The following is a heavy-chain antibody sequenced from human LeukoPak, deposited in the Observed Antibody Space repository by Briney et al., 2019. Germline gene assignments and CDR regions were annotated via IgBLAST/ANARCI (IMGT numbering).Heavy chain of an antibody. J-gene: IGHJ1*01. V-gene: IGHV3-53*01. CDR2: IFSSGDT. CDR3: ARIPIVTITSGGY. D-gene: IGHD5-12*01. CDR1: GFTVSSNY. Sequence: GGSLRLSCAASGFTVSSNYMSWVRQAPGKGLDWVSVIFSSGDTYYADSVKGRFTISRDNSKNTLYLQMNSLRAEDTAVYYCARIPIVTITSGGYWGQGTLVTVSS.